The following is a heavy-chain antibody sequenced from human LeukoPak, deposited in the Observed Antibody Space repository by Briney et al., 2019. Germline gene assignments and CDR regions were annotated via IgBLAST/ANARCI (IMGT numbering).Heavy chain of an antibody. CDR2: INPAGNYV. Sequence: GGSLRLSCAASGFTFSNYWIHWVRQAPGKGLVWVSRINPAGNYVNYADSVKGRFTISRDNAKNSLYLQMNSLRAEDTALYYCAKDAIGSGSYYNVNWFDPWGQGTLVTVSS. V-gene: IGHV3-74*01. CDR3: AKDAIGSGSYYNVNWFDP. CDR1: GFTFSNYW. J-gene: IGHJ5*02. D-gene: IGHD3-10*01.